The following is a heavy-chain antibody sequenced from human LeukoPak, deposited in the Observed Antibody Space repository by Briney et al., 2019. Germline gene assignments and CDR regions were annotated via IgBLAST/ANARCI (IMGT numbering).Heavy chain of an antibody. CDR1: GGSVSSSSYY. Sequence: PSETLSLTCTVSGGSVSSSSYYWSWIRQPPGKGLEWIGYIYYSGSTNYNPSLKSRVTISVDTSKNQFSLKLSSVTAADTAVYYCARLSTVTSYYFDYWGQGTLVTVSS. J-gene: IGHJ4*02. V-gene: IGHV4-61*01. D-gene: IGHD4-17*01. CDR2: IYYSGST. CDR3: ARLSTVTSYYFDY.